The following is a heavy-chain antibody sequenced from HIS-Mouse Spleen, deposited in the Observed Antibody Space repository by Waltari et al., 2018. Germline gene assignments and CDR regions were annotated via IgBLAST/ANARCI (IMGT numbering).Heavy chain of an antibody. Sequence: QVQLQESGPGLVKPAETLSLTCTVSGGVISSYYWSWIRQPPGKGLEWIGYIYYSGSTNYTPSLKSRVTISVDTSKNQFSLKLSSVTAADTAVYYCARVKYSNAFDIWGQGTMVTVSS. CDR2: IYYSGST. D-gene: IGHD6-6*01. V-gene: IGHV4-59*01. CDR3: ARVKYSNAFDI. CDR1: GGVISSYY. J-gene: IGHJ3*02.